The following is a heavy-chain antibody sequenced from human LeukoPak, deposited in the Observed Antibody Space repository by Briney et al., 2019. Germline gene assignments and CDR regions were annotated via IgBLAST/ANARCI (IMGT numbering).Heavy chain of an antibody. Sequence: DSVKVSCKASGYTFSGTGRYLYWLRQAPGQGLECIGWIHPNNGDTAYAQKFEGRVAMTRDTSISTAYMELRRLRPDDTAVYFCARDGPAQMVDLDYWGQGTLVTVSS. D-gene: IGHD3-10*01. CDR1: GYTFSGTGRY. CDR3: ARDGPAQMVDLDY. J-gene: IGHJ4*02. CDR2: IHPNNGDT. V-gene: IGHV1-2*02.